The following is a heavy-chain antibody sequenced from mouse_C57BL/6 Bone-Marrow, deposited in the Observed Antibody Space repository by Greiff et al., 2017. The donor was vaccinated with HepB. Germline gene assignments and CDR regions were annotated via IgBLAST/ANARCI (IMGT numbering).Heavy chain of an antibody. CDR2: IHPNSGST. Sequence: QVQLQQSGAELVKPGASVKLSCKASGYTFTSYWMHWVKQRPGQGLEWIGMIHPNSGSTNYNEKFKSKATLTVDKSSSTAYMQLSSLTSEDSAVYYCARGDYGSSYEYFDVWGTGTTVTVSS. J-gene: IGHJ1*03. CDR1: GYTFTSYW. V-gene: IGHV1-64*01. D-gene: IGHD1-1*01. CDR3: ARGDYGSSYEYFDV.